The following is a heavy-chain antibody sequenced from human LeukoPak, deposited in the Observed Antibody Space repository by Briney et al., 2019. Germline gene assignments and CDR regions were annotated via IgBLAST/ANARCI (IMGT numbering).Heavy chain of an antibody. V-gene: IGHV3-48*04. CDR2: ISFSNSTL. CDR1: GFNVSYYS. D-gene: IGHD5-12*01. CDR3: AGGGATSFDY. J-gene: IGHJ4*02. Sequence: PGRSLRLSCAASGFNVSYYSMNWVRQAPGKGLEWVSYISFSNSTLYYADSVRGRFTISRDNAKNSLSLQMNSLRAEDTAVYYCAGGGATSFDYWGQGILVTVAS.